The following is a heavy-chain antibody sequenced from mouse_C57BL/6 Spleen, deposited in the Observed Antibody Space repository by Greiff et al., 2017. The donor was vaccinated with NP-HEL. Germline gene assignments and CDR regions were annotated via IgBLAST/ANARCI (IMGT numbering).Heavy chain of an antibody. V-gene: IGHV14-1*01. CDR3: TTCGSSYSWYFDV. CDR1: GFNIKDYY. CDR2: IDPEDGDT. Sequence: DVKLQESGAELVRPGASVKLSCTASGFNIKDYYMHWVKQRPEQGLEWIGRIDPEDGDTEYAPKFQGKATMTADTSSNTAYLQLSSLTSEDTAVYYCTTCGSSYSWYFDVWGTGTTVTVSS. J-gene: IGHJ1*03. D-gene: IGHD1-1*01.